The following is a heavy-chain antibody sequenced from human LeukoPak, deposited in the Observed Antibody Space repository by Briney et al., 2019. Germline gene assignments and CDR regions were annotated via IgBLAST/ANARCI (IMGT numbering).Heavy chain of an antibody. J-gene: IGHJ6*03. CDR3: ARTPARYYDILTGYYSSLYYYYMDV. Sequence: ASVKVSCKASGYTFTSYGISWVRQAPGQGLEWMGWISAYNGNTNYAQKLQGRVTMTTDTSTSTAYMELRSLRSDDTAVYYCARTPARYYDILTGYYSSLYYYYMDVWGKGTTVTVSS. CDR2: ISAYNGNT. D-gene: IGHD3-9*01. V-gene: IGHV1-18*01. CDR1: GYTFTSYG.